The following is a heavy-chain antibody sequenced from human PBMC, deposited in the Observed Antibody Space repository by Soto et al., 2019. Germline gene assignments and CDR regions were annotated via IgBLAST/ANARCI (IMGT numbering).Heavy chain of an antibody. J-gene: IGHJ6*02. Sequence: EAQLLESGGGLVQPGESLTLSCVASHFAFNIDAMTWVPQAPGKGLVWVSSMSGSGSSIYYADSVKGRFTITRDKSKKTLYLQMNSLRGEDTEVHWCATDNLNAAYYGLYVWGQGSMVKVS. CDR3: ATDNLNAAYYGLYV. CDR1: HFAFNIDA. V-gene: IGHV3-23*01. D-gene: IGHD1-20*01. CDR2: MSGSGSSI.